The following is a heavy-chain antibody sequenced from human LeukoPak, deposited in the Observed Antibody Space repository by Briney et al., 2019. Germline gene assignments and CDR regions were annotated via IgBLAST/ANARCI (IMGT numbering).Heavy chain of an antibody. CDR1: GGSISSYY. CDR3: ARRAPYSYEWSTLDY. Sequence: SETLSLTCTVSGGSISSYYWSWIRQPPGKGLEWIGDIYYSGSTNYNPSLKSRLTISVDTSKNQFSLRLSPVTAADTAVYYCARRAPYSYEWSTLDYWGQGTLVTVSS. V-gene: IGHV4-59*08. CDR2: IYYSGST. D-gene: IGHD5-18*01. J-gene: IGHJ4*02.